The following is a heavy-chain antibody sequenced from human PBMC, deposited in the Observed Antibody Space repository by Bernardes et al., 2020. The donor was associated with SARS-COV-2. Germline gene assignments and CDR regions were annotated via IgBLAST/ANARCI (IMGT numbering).Heavy chain of an antibody. V-gene: IGHV3-30-3*01. Sequence: GGSLRLSCAASGFTFSSYAMHWVRQAPGKGLEWVAVISYDGSNKYYADSVKGRFTISRDNSKNTLYLQMNSLRAEDTAGYYCAREMYYGDYFDYWGQGTLVTVSA. CDR2: ISYDGSNK. CDR1: GFTFSSYA. D-gene: IGHD4-17*01. J-gene: IGHJ4*02. CDR3: AREMYYGDYFDY.